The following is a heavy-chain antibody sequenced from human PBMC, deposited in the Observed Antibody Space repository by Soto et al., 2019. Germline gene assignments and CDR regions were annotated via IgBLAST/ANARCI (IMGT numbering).Heavy chain of an antibody. V-gene: IGHV3-21*01. D-gene: IGHD5-18*01. CDR1: GFTFSSYS. CDR3: ARDQPGYSYGYGLGY. J-gene: IGHJ4*02. CDR2: ISSSSSYI. Sequence: EVQLVESGGGLVKPGGSLRLSCAASGFTFSSYSMNWVRQAPGKGLEWVSSISSSSSYIYYADSVKGRFTISRDNAKNALYLQMNSLRAEDTAVYYCARDQPGYSYGYGLGYGGQGNLVTVSS.